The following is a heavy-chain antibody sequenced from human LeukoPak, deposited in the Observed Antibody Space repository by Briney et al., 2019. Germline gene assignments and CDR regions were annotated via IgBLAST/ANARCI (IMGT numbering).Heavy chain of an antibody. CDR2: IIPIFATT. CDR3: ARQLERRYHYYMDV. J-gene: IGHJ6*03. V-gene: IGHV1-69*13. Sequence: ASVKVSCKASGGTFSSYAISWVRQAPGQGLEWMGGIIPIFATTNYAQKFQGRVTITADESTSTAYMELSSLRSEDTAVYYCARQLERRYHYYMDVWGKGTTVTVSS. CDR1: GGTFSSYA. D-gene: IGHD1-1*01.